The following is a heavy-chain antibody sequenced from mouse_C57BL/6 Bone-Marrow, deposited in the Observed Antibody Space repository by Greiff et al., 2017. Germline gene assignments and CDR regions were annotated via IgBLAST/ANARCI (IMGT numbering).Heavy chain of an antibody. D-gene: IGHD1-1*01. CDR3: TRDHHGSSHDYAMDY. J-gene: IGHJ4*01. Sequence: EVKVVESGEGLVKPGGSLKLSCAASGFTFSSYAMSWVRQTPEKRLEWVAYISSGGDYIYYADTVKGRFTISRDNARNTLYLQMSSLKSEDTAMYYCTRDHHGSSHDYAMDYWGQGTSVTVSS. CDR1: GFTFSSYA. CDR2: ISSGGDYI. V-gene: IGHV5-9-1*02.